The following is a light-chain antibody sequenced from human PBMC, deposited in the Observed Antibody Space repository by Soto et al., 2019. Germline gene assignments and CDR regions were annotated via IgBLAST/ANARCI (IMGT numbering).Light chain of an antibody. Sequence: QSALTQPASVSGSPGQSITISCTGTSSDVGGYKFVSWYQQHPGKAPQLIIYEVSNRPSGVSNRFSGSKSGNTASLTISGLQAEDEADYYCSSYTTSSTLEVFGTGTKLTVL. CDR1: SSDVGGYKF. J-gene: IGLJ1*01. CDR3: SSYTTSSTLEV. V-gene: IGLV2-14*01. CDR2: EVS.